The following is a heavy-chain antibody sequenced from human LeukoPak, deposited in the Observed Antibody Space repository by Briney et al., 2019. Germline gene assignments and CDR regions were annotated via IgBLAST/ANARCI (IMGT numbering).Heavy chain of an antibody. D-gene: IGHD1-14*01. CDR3: AKDLIAGAPDYFDS. CDR1: GFTFTSYW. Sequence: GGSLRLSCGASGFTFTSYWMSWVRQAPGKGLEWVAVTDGSNTFYADSVKGRFNLSSDKSKNTLYLQMNNLRVEDTAVYYCAKDLIAGAPDYFDSWGQGTLVTVSS. J-gene: IGHJ4*02. CDR2: TDGSNT. V-gene: IGHV3-30*18.